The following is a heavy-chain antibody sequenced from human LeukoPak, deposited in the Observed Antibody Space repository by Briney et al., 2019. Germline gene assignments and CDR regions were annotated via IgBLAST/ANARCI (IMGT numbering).Heavy chain of an antibody. V-gene: IGHV3-21*01. J-gene: IGHJ3*02. CDR2: ISSSSSYI. CDR3: ARGYCSSTSCYTASAFDI. CDR1: GFTFSSYS. Sequence: PGGSLRLSCAASGFTFSSYSMNWVRQAPGKGLEWVSSISSSSSYIYYADSVKGRFTISRDNAKNSLYLQMNSLRAEDTAVYYCARGYCSSTSCYTASAFDIWGQGTMVTVSS. D-gene: IGHD2-2*02.